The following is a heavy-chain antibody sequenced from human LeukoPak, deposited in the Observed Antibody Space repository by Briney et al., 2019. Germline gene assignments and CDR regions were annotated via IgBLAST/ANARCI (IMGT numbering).Heavy chain of an antibody. J-gene: IGHJ4*02. D-gene: IGHD2-8*02. CDR3: ARDPGGSGALDY. V-gene: IGHV1-8*01. CDR2: MNPNSGNT. Sequence: ASVKVSCKASGYTFTSYDINWVRQATGQGLEWMGWMNPNSGNTGYAQKFQGRVTMTRNTSISTAYMELSSLRSEDTAVYYCARDPGGSGALDYWGQGTLVAVSA. CDR1: GYTFTSYD.